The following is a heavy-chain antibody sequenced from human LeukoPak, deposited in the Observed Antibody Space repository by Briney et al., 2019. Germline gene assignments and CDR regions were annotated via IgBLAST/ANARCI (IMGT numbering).Heavy chain of an antibody. Sequence: GGSLRLSCVASGFTFSDHYLTWIRQAPGKGLEWLSYISSSGSTVSYADSVKGRVTISRDNAKNSLSLQMSSLRVEDTAVYYCARATWNYYYYYMDVWGKGISVAVSS. CDR3: ARATWNYYYYYMDV. D-gene: IGHD1-1*01. CDR2: ISSSGSTV. V-gene: IGHV3-11*04. J-gene: IGHJ6*03. CDR1: GFTFSDHY.